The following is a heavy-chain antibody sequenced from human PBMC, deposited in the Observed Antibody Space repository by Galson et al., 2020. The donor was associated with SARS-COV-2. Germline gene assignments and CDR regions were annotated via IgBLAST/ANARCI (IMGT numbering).Heavy chain of an antibody. CDR3: AGQGVNMKVLVTVPCWYFDL. CDR1: GYSFSTTNY. CDR2: VYPSGTT. Sequence: SETLSLTCTVSGYSFSTTNYWGWGRQPPGRGLEWIGSVYPSGTTYYNPSLKSRLTISVDTSKNQFSLRLDSVTAADTALYYCAGQGVNMKVLVTVPCWYFDLLGRGTLVTVSS. D-gene: IGHD3-22*01. J-gene: IGHJ2*01. V-gene: IGHV4-38-2*02.